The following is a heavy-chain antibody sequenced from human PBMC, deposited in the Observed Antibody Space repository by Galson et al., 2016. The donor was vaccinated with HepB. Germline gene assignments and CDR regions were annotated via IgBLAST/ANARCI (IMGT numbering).Heavy chain of an antibody. D-gene: IGHD3-10*01. V-gene: IGHV4-61*01. CDR1: GGSVSSGTYY. CDR2: IHDSGST. J-gene: IGHJ3*02. CDR3: ARADNYYGSGTYHEAFDI. Sequence: SETLSLTCTVSGGSVSSGTYYWSWIRQPPGKGLEWIGYIHDSGSTNYNPSLKSRVTVSVDTSKNQFSLRLNSVTAADTAVYYCARADNYYGSGTYHEAFDIWGQGTMVTVSS.